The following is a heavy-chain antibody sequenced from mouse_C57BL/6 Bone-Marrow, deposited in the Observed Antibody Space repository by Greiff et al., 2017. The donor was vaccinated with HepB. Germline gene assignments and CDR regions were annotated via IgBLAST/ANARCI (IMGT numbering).Heavy chain of an antibody. CDR2: IYPGGGYT. CDR1: GYTFTNYW. CDR3: ARSPDSSGYRGFAY. J-gene: IGHJ3*01. Sequence: VQGVESGAELVRPGTSVKMSCKASGYTFTNYWIGWAKQRPGHGLEWIGDIYPGGGYTNYNEKFKGKATLTADKSSSTAYMQFSSLTSEDSAIYYCARSPDSSGYRGFAYWGQGTLVTVSA. V-gene: IGHV1-63*01. D-gene: IGHD3-2*02.